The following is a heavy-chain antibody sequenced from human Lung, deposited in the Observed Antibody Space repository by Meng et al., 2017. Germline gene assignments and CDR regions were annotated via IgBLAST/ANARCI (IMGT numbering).Heavy chain of an antibody. J-gene: IGHJ6*02. CDR3: ASTIENKSRSHYCYGMDV. Sequence: GESLKISCAASGLTVSRNYMNWVRQPSGKGPEWVSVIYSGGDTYYADSVKSRFTISRDNSKNTVFLQMNSLRVENTAIYYCASTIENKSRSHYCYGMDVWGQGTTVTVSS. CDR2: IYSGGDT. V-gene: IGHV3-53*01. D-gene: IGHD5-24*01. CDR1: GLTVSRNY.